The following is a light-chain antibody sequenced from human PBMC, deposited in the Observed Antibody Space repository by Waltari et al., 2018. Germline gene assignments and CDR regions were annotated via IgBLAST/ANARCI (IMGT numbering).Light chain of an antibody. CDR3: QQRSSWPLT. CDR1: QSVSSY. V-gene: IGKV3-11*01. Sequence: NVLTQSPATLSLSPGERATLSCRASQSVSSYLAWYQQKPCQAPRLLIYDASNRATGIPARFSGSGSGTDFTLTISSLEPEDFAVYYCQQRSSWPLTFGGGTKVEIK. J-gene: IGKJ4*01. CDR2: DAS.